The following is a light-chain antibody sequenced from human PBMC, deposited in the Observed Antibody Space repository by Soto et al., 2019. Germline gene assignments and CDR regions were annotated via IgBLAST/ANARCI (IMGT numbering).Light chain of an antibody. CDR3: QQYGSSPLT. J-gene: IGKJ4*01. CDR2: GAS. CDR1: QSVSSSY. Sequence: EIVLTQTPVTLSFSPGDRATVSCRSSQSVSSSYLAWYQQKPGQAPRLLISGASSRATGIPDRFRGSGSGTDFTLTISRLEPEDFAVYYCQQYGSSPLTFGGGTKVDI. V-gene: IGKV3-20*01.